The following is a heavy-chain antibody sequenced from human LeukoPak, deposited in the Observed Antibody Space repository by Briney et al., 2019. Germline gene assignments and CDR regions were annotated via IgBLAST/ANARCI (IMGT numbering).Heavy chain of an antibody. CDR2: IYSGGST. CDR3: AKVRGAAPKMSYFDY. V-gene: IGHV3-66*01. Sequence: GGSLRLSCAASGFTVSSNYMSWVRQAPGKGLEWVSVIYSGGSTYYADSVKGRFTISRDNSKNTLYLQMNSLRAEDTAVYYCAKVRGAAPKMSYFDYWGQGTLVTVSS. J-gene: IGHJ4*02. CDR1: GFTVSSNY. D-gene: IGHD6-13*01.